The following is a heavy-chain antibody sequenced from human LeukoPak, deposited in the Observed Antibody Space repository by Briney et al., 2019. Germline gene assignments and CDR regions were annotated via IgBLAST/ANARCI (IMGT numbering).Heavy chain of an antibody. CDR2: ISGSGGST. CDR1: GFTFSSYA. V-gene: IGHV3-23*01. D-gene: IGHD6-13*01. Sequence: PGGSLRLSCAATGFTFSSYAMSWVRQAPGKGLEWVSVISGSGGSTYYADSVKGRFTISRDNSKNTLYLQMNSLRAEDTAVYYCARYNSSWSPFDHWGQGTLVTVSS. CDR3: ARYNSSWSPFDH. J-gene: IGHJ4*02.